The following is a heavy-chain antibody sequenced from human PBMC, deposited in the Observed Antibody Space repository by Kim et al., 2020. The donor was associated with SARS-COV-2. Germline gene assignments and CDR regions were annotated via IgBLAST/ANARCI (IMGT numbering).Heavy chain of an antibody. CDR3: ASDLTNSSWFDY. CDR2: IYYSGTT. Sequence: SETLSLTCSVSGDSISSSSYYWGWIRQPPGKGLEWIGSIYYSGTTYYNPSLKSRVTISVDTSKNQFSLKLSSVTAADTAVYYCASDLTNSSWFDYWGQGTLVTVSS. J-gene: IGHJ4*02. V-gene: IGHV4-39*01. D-gene: IGHD6-13*01. CDR1: GDSISSSSYY.